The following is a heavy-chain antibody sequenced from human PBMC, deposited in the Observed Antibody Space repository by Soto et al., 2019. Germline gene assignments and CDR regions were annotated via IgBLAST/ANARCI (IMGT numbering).Heavy chain of an antibody. Sequence: LSLTCTVSGGSISSGGYYWSWIRQHPGKGLEWIGYIYYSGSTYYNPSLKSRVTISVDTSKNQFSLKLSSVTAADTAVYYCARGRIDTAMVPVYYFDYWGQGTLVTVS. V-gene: IGHV4-31*03. CDR3: ARGRIDTAMVPVYYFDY. J-gene: IGHJ4*02. CDR2: IYYSGST. CDR1: GGSISSGGYY. D-gene: IGHD5-18*01.